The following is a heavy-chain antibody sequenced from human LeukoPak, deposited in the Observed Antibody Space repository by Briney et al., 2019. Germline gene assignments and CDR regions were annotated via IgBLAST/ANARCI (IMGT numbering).Heavy chain of an antibody. D-gene: IGHD6-25*01. CDR3: ARDLPRGYGLPGDDY. V-gene: IGHV1-18*01. Sequence: GASVKVSCKASGYTFTSYGISWVRQAPGQGLEWMGWISAYNGNTNYAQKLQGRVTMTTDTSTSTAYMELSRLRSDDTAVYYCARDLPRGYGLPGDDYWGQGTLVTVSS. CDR2: ISAYNGNT. CDR1: GYTFTSYG. J-gene: IGHJ4*02.